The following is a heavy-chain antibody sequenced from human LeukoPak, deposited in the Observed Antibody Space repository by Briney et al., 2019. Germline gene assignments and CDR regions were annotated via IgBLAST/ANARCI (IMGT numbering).Heavy chain of an antibody. D-gene: IGHD5-24*01. V-gene: IGHV3-33*01. Sequence: GGSLRLSCAASGFTFSSYGMHWVRQAPGKGLEWVAVIWYDGGNKYYADSVKGRFTISRDNSKNTLYLQMNSLRAEDTAVYYCARDGARGGYDFDYWGQGTLVTVPS. CDR2: IWYDGGNK. J-gene: IGHJ4*02. CDR3: ARDGARGGYDFDY. CDR1: GFTFSSYG.